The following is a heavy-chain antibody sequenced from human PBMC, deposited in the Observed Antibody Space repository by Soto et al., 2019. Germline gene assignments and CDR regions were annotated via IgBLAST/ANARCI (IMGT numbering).Heavy chain of an antibody. J-gene: IGHJ6*02. CDR1: GGTFSSYA. D-gene: IGHD3-10*01. CDR2: IIPIFGTA. V-gene: IGHV1-69*06. CDR3: ARDRYGSWSYSPYYYYGMDV. Sequence: QVQLVQSGAEVKKPGSSVKVSCKASGGTFSSYAISWVRQAPGQGLEWMGGIIPIFGTANYAQKFQGRVTITADKSTSTAYMELSSLRSDDTAVYYCARDRYGSWSYSPYYYYGMDVWGQGTTVTVS.